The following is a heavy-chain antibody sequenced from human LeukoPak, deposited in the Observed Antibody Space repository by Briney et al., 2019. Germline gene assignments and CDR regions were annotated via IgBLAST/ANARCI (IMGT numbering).Heavy chain of an antibody. D-gene: IGHD3-10*02. Sequence: SQTLSLTCTVSRGSISNADYYWSWIRQHPGKGLEWIEYIYYSGSTYYNPSLKSRVTISVDTSKNQFSLKLSSVTAADTAVYYCASSYYYVFDYWGQGTLVTVPS. V-gene: IGHV4-31*03. CDR3: ASSYYYVFDY. J-gene: IGHJ4*02. CDR2: IYYSGST. CDR1: RGSISNADYY.